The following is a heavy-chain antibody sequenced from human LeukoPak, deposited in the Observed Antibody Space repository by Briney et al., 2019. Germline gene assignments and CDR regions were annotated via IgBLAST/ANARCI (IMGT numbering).Heavy chain of an antibody. CDR2: IYGGGNT. J-gene: IGHJ4*02. D-gene: IGHD4-23*01. CDR1: GFTFSSYA. Sequence: GGSLRLSCAASGFTFSSYAMSWVRQAPGKGLEWVSLIYGGGNTYYADSVKGRFTISRDNSKNTLYLQMNSLRAEDTAVYYCARRGDGGRSFDYWGQGTLVTVSS. CDR3: ARRGDGGRSFDY. V-gene: IGHV3-53*01.